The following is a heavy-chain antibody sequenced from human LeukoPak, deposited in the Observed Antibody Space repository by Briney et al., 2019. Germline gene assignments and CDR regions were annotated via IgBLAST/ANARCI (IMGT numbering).Heavy chain of an antibody. CDR1: AFTFSSYA. Sequence: PGGSLRLACAASAFTFSSYAMHWVRQAPGKGLEWVAVISYDGSNKYYADSVKGRFTISRDNSKNTLYLQMNSLRAEDTAVYYCARDTPYYYYYMDVWGKGTTVTVSS. D-gene: IGHD2-15*01. CDR2: ISYDGSNK. CDR3: ARDTPYYYYYMDV. J-gene: IGHJ6*03. V-gene: IGHV3-30*04.